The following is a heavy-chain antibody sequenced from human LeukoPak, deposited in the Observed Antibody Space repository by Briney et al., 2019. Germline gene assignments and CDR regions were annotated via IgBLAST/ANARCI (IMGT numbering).Heavy chain of an antibody. D-gene: IGHD5-12*01. V-gene: IGHV4-39*07. CDR3: ARASWLPQTRNYYYMDV. CDR2: IYYSGST. Sequence: PSETLSLTCTVSGGSISSSSYYWGWIRQPPGTGLEWIGSIYYSGSTYYNPSLKSRVTISEDTSKNQFSLKLSSVTAADTAMYYCARASWLPQTRNYYYMDVWGKGTTVTISS. CDR1: GGSISSSSYY. J-gene: IGHJ6*03.